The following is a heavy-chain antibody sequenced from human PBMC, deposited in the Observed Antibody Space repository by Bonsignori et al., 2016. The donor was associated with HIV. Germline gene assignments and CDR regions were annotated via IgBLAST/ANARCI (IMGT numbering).Heavy chain of an antibody. CDR1: GYTLTEIA. D-gene: IGHD3-10*01. Sequence: ASVKVSCKVSGYTLTEIAIHWVRQAPGKGLEWMGGFDPEDGERMYAQKFQGRVTMTEDTSADTAYMELSSLRSDDTAVYYCATMRGDHENIWGQGTMVTVSS. CDR3: ATMRGDHENI. CDR2: FDPEDGER. V-gene: IGHV1-24*01. J-gene: IGHJ3*02.